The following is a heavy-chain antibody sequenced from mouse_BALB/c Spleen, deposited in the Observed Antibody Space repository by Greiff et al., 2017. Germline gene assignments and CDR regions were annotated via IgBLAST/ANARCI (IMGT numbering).Heavy chain of an antibody. D-gene: IGHD2-2*01. CDR3: ARKGGYPYAMDY. CDR1: GYTFTTYS. CDR2: VHPYNDDT. Sequence: QVQLKESGAELVKPGASVKMSCKASGYTFTTYSIEWVKQNHGKSLEWIGNVHPYNDDTKYNEKFKGKANLTVEKSSSTVYLELSRLTSDDSAVYYCARKGGYPYAMDYWGQGTSVTVSS. V-gene: IGHV1-47*01. J-gene: IGHJ4*01.